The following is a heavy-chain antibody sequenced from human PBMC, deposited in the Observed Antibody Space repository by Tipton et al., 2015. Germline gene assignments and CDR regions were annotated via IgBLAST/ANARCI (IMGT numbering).Heavy chain of an antibody. CDR1: SDSISKYY. J-gene: IGHJ4*02. D-gene: IGHD4-23*01. V-gene: IGHV4-59*01. CDR3: ARARGCHGGLFDS. Sequence: TLSLTCSVSSDSISKYYWSWIWQPPGKELEWIGYIQYSGSTNYNPSLKSRVTISVDTSKTQFSLKMSSVTATDTAVYSCARARGCHGGLFDSWGQGILVTVPS. CDR2: IQYSGST.